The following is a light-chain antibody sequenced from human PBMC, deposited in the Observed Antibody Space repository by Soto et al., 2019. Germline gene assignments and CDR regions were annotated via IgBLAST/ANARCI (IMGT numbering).Light chain of an antibody. CDR1: SSDVGGHNY. J-gene: IGLJ2*01. CDR2: NVD. V-gene: IGLV2-14*03. Sequence: QSALTQVASVSASPGQSITISCTGTSSDVGGHNYVSWYQQHPGNAPKLMIYNVDYRPSGISNRFSGSKSGNTASLTISGLQADDEAHYYCSSYADSSTVVFGGGTKLTVL. CDR3: SSYADSSTVV.